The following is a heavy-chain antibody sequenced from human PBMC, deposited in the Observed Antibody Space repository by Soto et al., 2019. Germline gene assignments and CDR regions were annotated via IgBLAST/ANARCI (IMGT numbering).Heavy chain of an antibody. D-gene: IGHD2-2*01. V-gene: IGHV1-69*06. CDR3: ARGLDQPPVGLYFDT. CDR1: GGTFNSYL. CDR2: IIPAFGTA. J-gene: IGHJ4*02. Sequence: GASVKVSCKTSGGTFNSYLIDWLRQAPGQGLEWMGGIIPAFGTAKYAQKFQGRVTITADKSTTTAYMELRTLTSEDTAVYYCARGLDQPPVGLYFDTWGQGTLVTVSS.